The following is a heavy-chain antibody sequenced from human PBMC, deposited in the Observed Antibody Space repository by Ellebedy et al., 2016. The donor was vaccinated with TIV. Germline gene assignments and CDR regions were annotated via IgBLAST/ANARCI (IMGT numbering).Heavy chain of an antibody. CDR1: GESLSGYY. V-gene: IGHV4-34*01. Sequence: MPSETLSLTCAVYGESLSGYYWSWIRQPPGKGLEWIGEISRGGRANYDPSLKSRVTISLDTSKNEVSLNLTSVTAADTAIYYCGRTFEGRGYSSGPSYYYYMDLWGKGTTVAVSS. CDR2: ISRGGRA. CDR3: GRTFEGRGYSSGPSYYYYMDL. D-gene: IGHD5-18*01. J-gene: IGHJ6*03.